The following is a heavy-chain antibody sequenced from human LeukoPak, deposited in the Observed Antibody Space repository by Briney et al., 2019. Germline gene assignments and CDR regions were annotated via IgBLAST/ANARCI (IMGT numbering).Heavy chain of an antibody. CDR2: INQDGSEK. V-gene: IGHV3-7*01. Sequence: GGSLRLSCAASGFTFSSYWMTWVRQAPGKGLEWVANINQDGSEKYYVDSVNGRFTISRDNAKNSLYLQMNSLRAEDTAVYYCARDYCSSASCYYFDYWGQGTLVTVSS. J-gene: IGHJ4*02. CDR1: GFTFSSYW. D-gene: IGHD2-2*01. CDR3: ARDYCSSASCYYFDY.